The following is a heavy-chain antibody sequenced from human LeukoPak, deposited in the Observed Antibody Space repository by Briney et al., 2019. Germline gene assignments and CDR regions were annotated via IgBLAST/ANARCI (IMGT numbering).Heavy chain of an antibody. CDR3: ARVDSEYCSSTSCYKWFDP. Sequence: ASVKVSCKASGYTFTGYYIYWVRQAPGQGLEWMGWINPNSGGTNYAQKFQGRVAMTRDTSVNTAYMELSRLRSDDTAVYYCARVDSEYCSSTSCYKWFDPCGQGTLVTVSS. CDR1: GYTFTGYY. CDR2: INPNSGGT. D-gene: IGHD2-2*02. J-gene: IGHJ5*02. V-gene: IGHV1-2*02.